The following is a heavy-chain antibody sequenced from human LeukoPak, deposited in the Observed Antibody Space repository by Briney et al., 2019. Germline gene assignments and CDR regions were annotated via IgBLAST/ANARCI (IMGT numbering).Heavy chain of an antibody. J-gene: IGHJ3*02. CDR2: IKHDGSEK. V-gene: IGHV3-7*02. CDR1: GFTFSNYW. D-gene: IGHD2-2*01. CDR3: ARYAGANAFDI. Sequence: GGCVRLSCAVSGFTFSNYWMTWARQAPGKGLEWVANIKHDGSEKYYVDSVKVRFTISRDNAKNSLYLQMNSLRAEDTAVYYCARYAGANAFDIWGQRALVTVSS.